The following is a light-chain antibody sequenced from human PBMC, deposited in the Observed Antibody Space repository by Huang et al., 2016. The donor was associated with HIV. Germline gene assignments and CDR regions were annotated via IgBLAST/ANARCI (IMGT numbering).Light chain of an antibody. J-gene: IGKJ1*01. V-gene: IGKV3-15*01. Sequence: EIVMTQSPGTLTVSPGERATLSCRASQSVSSNLAWYQQKPGQTPRLLIYCASTRATGIPARVSGSGSGTEFTLTISSLQSEDFGVYYCHQYTKWPSWMFGQGTKVEIK. CDR3: HQYTKWPSWM. CDR1: QSVSSN. CDR2: CAS.